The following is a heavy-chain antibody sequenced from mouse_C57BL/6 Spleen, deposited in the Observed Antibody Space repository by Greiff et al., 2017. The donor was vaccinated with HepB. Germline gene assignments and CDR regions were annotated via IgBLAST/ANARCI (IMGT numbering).Heavy chain of an antibody. CDR2: IWSGGST. CDR3: ARTPYSNYWYFDV. J-gene: IGHJ1*03. D-gene: IGHD2-5*01. Sequence: VKLMESGPGLVQPSQSLSITCTVSGFSLTSYGVHWVRQSPGKGLEWLGVIWSGGSTDYNAAFISRLSISKDNSKSQVFFKMNSLQADDTAIYYCARTPYSNYWYFDVWGTGTTVTVSS. V-gene: IGHV2-2*01. CDR1: GFSLTSYG.